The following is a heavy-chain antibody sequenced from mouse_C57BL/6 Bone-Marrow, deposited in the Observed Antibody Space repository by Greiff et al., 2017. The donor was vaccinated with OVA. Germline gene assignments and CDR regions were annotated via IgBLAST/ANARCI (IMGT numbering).Heavy chain of an antibody. Sequence: EVMLVESGGGLVKPGGSLKLSCAASGFTFSSYAMSWVRQTPEKRLEWVATISDGGSYTYYPDTVKGRFTISRDNAKNNLYLQMSHLKSEDTAMYYCARAGGLRRFFAYWGQGTLVTVSA. CDR3: ARAGGLRRFFAY. V-gene: IGHV5-4*03. CDR1: GFTFSSYA. CDR2: ISDGGSYT. D-gene: IGHD2-4*01. J-gene: IGHJ3*01.